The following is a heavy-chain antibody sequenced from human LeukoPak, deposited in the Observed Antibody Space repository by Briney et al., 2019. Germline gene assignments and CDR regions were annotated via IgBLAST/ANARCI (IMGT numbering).Heavy chain of an antibody. CDR3: ARGQGATVPQVGKNWFDP. D-gene: IGHD1-26*01. V-gene: IGHV4-34*01. J-gene: IGHJ5*02. CDR1: IDSFSNYH. Sequence: SETLSLTCAVYIDSFSNYHWNWIRQTPAKGMEWIGEVNESGGTNISPSLRSRVTLSVDTSKNQFSLKLISVTVADTAIYYCARGQGATVPQVGKNWFDPWGQGTRVTVSS. CDR2: VNESGGT.